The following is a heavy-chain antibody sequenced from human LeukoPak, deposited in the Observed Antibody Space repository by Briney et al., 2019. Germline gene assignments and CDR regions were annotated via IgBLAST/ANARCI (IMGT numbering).Heavy chain of an antibody. J-gene: IGHJ3*02. D-gene: IGHD1-26*01. CDR3: ARAGEWELLGDAFDI. Sequence: SETLSLTCTVSGGSISSSSYYWGWIRQPPGKGLEWIGSIYYRGSTYYNPSLKSRVTISVDTSKNQFSLKLSSVTAADTAVYYCARAGEWELLGDAFDIWGQGTMVTVSS. CDR2: IYYRGST. V-gene: IGHV4-39*07. CDR1: GGSISSSSYY.